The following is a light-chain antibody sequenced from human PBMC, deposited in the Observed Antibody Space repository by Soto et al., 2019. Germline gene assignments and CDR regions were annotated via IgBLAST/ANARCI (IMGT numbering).Light chain of an antibody. Sequence: EIVLTQSPATLSLSPGERATLSCRASQSVSSYLAWYQQKPGQAPRLLIYDASNRATGIPARFSGSGSGTDFPLTISSLEPEDFAVYYGQQRSNWPYTFGQGTKLEIK. V-gene: IGKV3-11*01. CDR2: DAS. J-gene: IGKJ2*01. CDR3: QQRSNWPYT. CDR1: QSVSSY.